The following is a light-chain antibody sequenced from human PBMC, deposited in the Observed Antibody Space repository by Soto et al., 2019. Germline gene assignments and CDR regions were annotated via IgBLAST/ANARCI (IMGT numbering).Light chain of an antibody. V-gene: IGKV3D-20*02. CDR3: QQYKNWPIT. J-gene: IGKJ5*01. CDR2: DAS. CDR1: QSVSSGY. Sequence: EIVLTQSPGTLSLSPGERSTLSCRASQSVSSGYLAWYQQKAGQAPRXXIYDASSRATGIPDRFSGSGSGTELTISISGLQSEDFEIYFCQQYKNWPITFGQGTRLEIK.